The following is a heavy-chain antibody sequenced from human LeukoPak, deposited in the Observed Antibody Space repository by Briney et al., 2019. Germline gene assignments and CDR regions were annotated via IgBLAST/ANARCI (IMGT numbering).Heavy chain of an antibody. CDR1: GFTLSRYG. J-gene: IGHJ4*02. V-gene: IGHV3-30*02. D-gene: IGHD3-10*01. CDR3: AKDGQTGSGFHFDY. CDR2: IQYDGTNK. Sequence: PGGSLRLSCAASGFTLSRYGMHWVRQAPGKGLEWVAFIQYDGTNKYYADSVKGRFTIAGDNSKNTLYLQMNSLRAEDTAVYYCAKDGQTGSGFHFDYWGQGTLVTVSS.